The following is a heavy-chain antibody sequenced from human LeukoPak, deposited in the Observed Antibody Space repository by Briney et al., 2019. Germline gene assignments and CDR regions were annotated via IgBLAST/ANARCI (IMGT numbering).Heavy chain of an antibody. D-gene: IGHD2-15*01. CDR3: AINQAGYCGGDSCYRHEFYYMDV. V-gene: IGHV1-46*01. J-gene: IGHJ6*03. CDR1: GYTFTSYY. Sequence: GASVKVSCKASGYTFTSYYMHWVRQAPGQGLEWMGIINPSGGSTSYAQKFQGRATMTRDMSTSTVYMELSSLRSEDTAVYYCAINQAGYCGGDSCYRHEFYYMDVWGKGTSVTASS. CDR2: INPSGGST.